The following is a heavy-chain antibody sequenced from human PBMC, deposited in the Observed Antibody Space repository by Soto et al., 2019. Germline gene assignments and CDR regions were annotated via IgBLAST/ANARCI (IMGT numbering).Heavy chain of an antibody. D-gene: IGHD1-1*01. CDR3: ARGQSAVDVFFPTPVPFDP. V-gene: IGHV4-34*01. CDR2: VSHHGTS. Sequence: QAQLQQWGAGLLKPSETLSLTCVVYDGSLTEYHWSWVRQTPGKGLEWIGEVSHHGTSHYNPSLGSRVIMSFDTSKDQFSLTLQSVTAADTGIYYCARGQSAVDVFFPTPVPFDPWGPRTPVTVSS. J-gene: IGHJ5*02. CDR1: DGSLTEYH.